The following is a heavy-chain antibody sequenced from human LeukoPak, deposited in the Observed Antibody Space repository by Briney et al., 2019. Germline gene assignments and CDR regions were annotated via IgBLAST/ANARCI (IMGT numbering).Heavy chain of an antibody. J-gene: IGHJ4*02. CDR1: RFTFSSHG. CDR2: ISSSSSAR. Sequence: GGSLRLSCAASRFTFSSHGMNWVRQAPGKGLEWVSYISSSSSARYYADSVKGRFTISRDDARNSLYLQMNSLRAEDTAVYYCARMSGSRLPGYWGQGTLVTVSS. CDR3: ARMSGSRLPGY. V-gene: IGHV3-48*01. D-gene: IGHD5-12*01.